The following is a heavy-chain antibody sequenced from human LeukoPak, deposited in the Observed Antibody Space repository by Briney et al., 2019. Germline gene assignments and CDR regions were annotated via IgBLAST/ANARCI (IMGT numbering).Heavy chain of an antibody. CDR1: GFTFSSYA. CDR2: ISSNGGST. V-gene: IGHV3-64*01. D-gene: IGHD6-13*01. CDR3: AKDSGYSSSWTDY. J-gene: IGHJ4*02. Sequence: GSLRLSCAASGFTFSSYAMHWVRQAPGKGLEYVSAISSNGGSTYYANSVKGRFTISRDNSKNTLYLQMGSLRAEDMAVYYCAKDSGYSSSWTDYWGQGTLVTVSS.